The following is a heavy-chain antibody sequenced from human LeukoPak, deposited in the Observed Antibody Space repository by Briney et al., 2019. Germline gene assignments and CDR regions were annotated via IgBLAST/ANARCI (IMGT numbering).Heavy chain of an antibody. Sequence: ASVKVSCKASGYTFTGYYMHWVRQAPGQGLEWMGWINPNSSGTNYAQKFQGRVTMTRDTSISTAYMELSRLRSDDTAVYYCARVVVLGVINGGPDFDYWGQGTLVTVSS. CDR1: GYTFTGYY. J-gene: IGHJ4*02. D-gene: IGHD3-10*01. V-gene: IGHV1-2*02. CDR3: ARVVVLGVINGGPDFDY. CDR2: INPNSSGT.